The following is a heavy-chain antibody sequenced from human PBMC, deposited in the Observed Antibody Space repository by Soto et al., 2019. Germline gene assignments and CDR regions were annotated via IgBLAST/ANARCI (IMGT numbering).Heavy chain of an antibody. CDR2: ISGSGVST. J-gene: IGHJ4*02. V-gene: IGHV3-23*01. Sequence: PGGSLRLSGAASGFPFSSYSISWVRQAPWKGLEWFSAISGSGVSTYYADSVKGRFTISRDNSKKTLYLQMNSLRAEDTAVYYCAKDPGYRQSRNDYCGRGTLVAVCS. CDR1: GFPFSSYS. CDR3: AKDPGYRQSRNDY. D-gene: IGHD5-18*01.